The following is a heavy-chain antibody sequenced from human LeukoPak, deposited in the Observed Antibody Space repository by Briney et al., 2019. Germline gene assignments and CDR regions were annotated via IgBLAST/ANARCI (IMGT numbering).Heavy chain of an antibody. J-gene: IGHJ6*04. V-gene: IGHV6-1*01. CDR2: TYYRSKWYS. CDR1: GDSVSSNSAG. Sequence: SQTLSLTSAISGDSVSSNSAGWNWIRHSPSKGLGWLGRTYYRSKWYSDYAVSVKSRITINPHTSKTQFSLQLNSVTPGDTAVYYCARGAYGMDVWGEGTTVTVSS. CDR3: ARGAYGMDV.